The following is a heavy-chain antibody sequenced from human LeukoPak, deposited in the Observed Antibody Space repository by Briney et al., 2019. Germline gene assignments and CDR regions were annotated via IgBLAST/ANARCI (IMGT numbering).Heavy chain of an antibody. J-gene: IGHJ5*02. Sequence: SVKVSCKASGGTFSSYAISWVRQAPGQGLEWMGGIIPIFGTANHAQKFQGRVTITTDESTSTAYMELSSLRSEDTAVYYCARRTGTTLNNWFDPWGQGTLVTVSS. CDR2: IIPIFGTA. CDR1: GGTFSSYA. D-gene: IGHD1-7*01. CDR3: ARRTGTTLNNWFDP. V-gene: IGHV1-69*05.